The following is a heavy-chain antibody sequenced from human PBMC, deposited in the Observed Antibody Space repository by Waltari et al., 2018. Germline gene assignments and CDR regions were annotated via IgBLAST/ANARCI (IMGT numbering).Heavy chain of an antibody. CDR3: ARLPRGSVIIGAFDI. D-gene: IGHD3-22*01. CDR2: MYFSGTK. V-gene: IGHV4-59*11. Sequence: VQLQESGPGLVKPSETLSLRCNVSGDSIRSHFWSWIRQAPGKGLEWIGHMYFSGTKDYNPSLKSRVAISIDTSKKHFSLNLRSVTAADTAIYYWARLPRGSVIIGAFDIWGQGTQVTVSS. CDR1: GDSIRSHF. J-gene: IGHJ3*02.